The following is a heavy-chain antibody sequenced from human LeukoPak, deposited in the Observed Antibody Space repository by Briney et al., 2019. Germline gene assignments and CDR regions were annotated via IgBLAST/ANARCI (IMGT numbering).Heavy chain of an antibody. V-gene: IGHV4-39*01. CDR3: ARRGGSGRAFDY. Sequence: PSETLSLTCSVSGASTSGGTYYWGWIRQPPGKGLEWIGSIYYTGSTYDNPSLKSRVTISVDTSKNQFSLKLSSVTAADTAVYYCARRGGSGRAFDYWGQGTLVTVSS. CDR2: IYYTGST. CDR1: GASTSGGTYY. J-gene: IGHJ4*02. D-gene: IGHD1-26*01.